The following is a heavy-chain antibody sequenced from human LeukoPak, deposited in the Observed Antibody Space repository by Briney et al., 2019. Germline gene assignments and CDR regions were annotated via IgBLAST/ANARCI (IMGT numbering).Heavy chain of an antibody. CDR2: ISAYNGNT. CDR3: ARASIMITFGGVIVGLYYFDY. J-gene: IGHJ4*02. D-gene: IGHD3-16*02. Sequence: ASVKVSCKASGYTLTSYGISWVRQAPGQGLEWMGWISAYNGNTNYAQKLQGRVTMTTDTSTSTAYMELRSLRSDDTAVYYCARASIMITFGGVIVGLYYFDYWGQGTLVNVSS. V-gene: IGHV1-18*01. CDR1: GYTLTSYG.